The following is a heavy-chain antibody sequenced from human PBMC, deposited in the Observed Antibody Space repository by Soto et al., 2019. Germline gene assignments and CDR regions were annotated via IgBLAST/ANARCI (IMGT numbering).Heavy chain of an antibody. V-gene: IGHV1-18*01. D-gene: IGHD3-10*01. CDR2: IRAYNGNT. Sequence: QVQLVQSGAEVKKPGASVKVSCKASGYTFTSYGISWERQAHGQGLEWMGWIRAYNGNTNYAQKLQGRVTMTTDKYTSTDYMDLRSLRSDEPAVYYCARGYGSGDSDYWGQGTLVTVSS. CDR3: ARGYGSGDSDY. CDR1: GYTFTSYG. J-gene: IGHJ4*02.